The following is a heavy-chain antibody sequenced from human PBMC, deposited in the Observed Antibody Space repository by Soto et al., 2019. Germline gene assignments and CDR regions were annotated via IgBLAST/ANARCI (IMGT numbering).Heavy chain of an antibody. CDR2: IYYSGST. CDR3: ARGDTIFGVVTTPFYYGMDV. V-gene: IGHV4-59*01. D-gene: IGHD3-3*01. Sequence: QVQLQESGPGLVKPSETLSLTCTVSGGSISSYYWSWIRQPPGKGLEWIGYIYYSGSTNYNPSLKGRVTISVDTSKNQFSLKLSSVTAADTAVYYCARGDTIFGVVTTPFYYGMDVWGQGTTVTVSS. J-gene: IGHJ6*02. CDR1: GGSISSYY.